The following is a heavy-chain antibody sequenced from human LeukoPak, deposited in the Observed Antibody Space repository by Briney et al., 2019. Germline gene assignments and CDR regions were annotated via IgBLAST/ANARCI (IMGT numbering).Heavy chain of an antibody. CDR3: ARGQMQAKWLLPLAHRNWFDP. D-gene: IGHD3-22*01. Sequence: PSETLSLTCAVYGGSFSGYYWSWIRQPPGKGLEWIGEINHSGSTNYNPSLKSRVTISVDTSKNQFSLKLSSVTAADTAVYYCARGQMQAKWLLPLAHRNWFDPWGQGTLVTVSS. J-gene: IGHJ5*02. CDR2: INHSGST. V-gene: IGHV4-34*01. CDR1: GGSFSGYY.